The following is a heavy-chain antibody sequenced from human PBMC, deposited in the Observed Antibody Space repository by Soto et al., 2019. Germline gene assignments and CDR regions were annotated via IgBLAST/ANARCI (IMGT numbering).Heavy chain of an antibody. J-gene: IGHJ6*02. CDR3: AKGWMDI. CDR2: TSSSGST. V-gene: IGHV3-23*01. CDR1: GFTFSNYI. Sequence: EVQLLESGGGLVQPGGSLRLSCAASGFTFSNYIMNWVRQAPGKGLEWVSGTSSSGSTVYKDSVKGRLTVSRDNSKNTLYLEMNSLRGEDTAVYYCAKGWMDIWGQGTTVTVSS.